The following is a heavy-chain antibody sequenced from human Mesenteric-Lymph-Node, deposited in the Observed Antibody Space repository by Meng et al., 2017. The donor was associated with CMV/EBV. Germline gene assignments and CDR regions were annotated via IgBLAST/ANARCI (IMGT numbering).Heavy chain of an antibody. J-gene: IGHJ6*02. CDR2: INPDTGGS. CDR1: GYTFIGFY. D-gene: IGHD1-26*01. V-gene: IGHV1-2*02. Sequence: ASVKVSCKASGYTFIGFYLHWVRQAPGQGLEWMGWINPDTGGSYIAPTFQGRVTMTRDTSLSTAYMDLTSLTSDDMAVYYCAREWSGESMDVWGQGTTVTVSS. CDR3: AREWSGESMDV.